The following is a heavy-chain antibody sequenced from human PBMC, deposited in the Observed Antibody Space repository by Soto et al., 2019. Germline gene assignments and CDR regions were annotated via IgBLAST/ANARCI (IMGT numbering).Heavy chain of an antibody. CDR2: ISYDGSNK. CDR1: GFTFSSYG. CDR3: AKDLSWRCISTSCSDYYYGMDV. J-gene: IGHJ6*02. Sequence: QVQLVESGGGVVQPGRSLRLSCAASGFTFSSYGMHWVRQAPGKGLEWVAVISYDGSNKYYADSVKGRFTISRDNSKNTLYLQMNSLRAEDTAVYYCAKDLSWRCISTSCSDYYYGMDVWGQGTTVTVSS. D-gene: IGHD2-2*01. V-gene: IGHV3-30*18.